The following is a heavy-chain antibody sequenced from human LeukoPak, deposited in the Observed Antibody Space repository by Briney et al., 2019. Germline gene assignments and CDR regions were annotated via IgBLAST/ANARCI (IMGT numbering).Heavy chain of an antibody. Sequence: SQTLSLTCIVSGGSISSGGYYWSWIRQHPGKGLEWIGYIYYSGSTYYNPSLKSRVTISVDTSKNQFSLKLSSVTAADTAVYYCARVLAGYFDYWGQGTLVTVSS. D-gene: IGHD6-19*01. J-gene: IGHJ4*02. CDR1: GGSISSGGYY. V-gene: IGHV4-31*03. CDR3: ARVLAGYFDY. CDR2: IYYSGST.